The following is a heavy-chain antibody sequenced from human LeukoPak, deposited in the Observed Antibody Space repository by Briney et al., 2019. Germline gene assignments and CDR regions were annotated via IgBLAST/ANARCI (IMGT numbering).Heavy chain of an antibody. J-gene: IGHJ3*02. Sequence: ASVKVSCTASGYTFTSYGISWVRQAPGQGLEWMGWISAYNGNTNYAQKLQGRVTMTTDTSTSTAYMELRSLRSDDTAVYYCASTFVVASDAFDIWGQGTMVTVSS. CDR3: ASTFVVASDAFDI. V-gene: IGHV1-18*01. CDR2: ISAYNGNT. D-gene: IGHD2-15*01. CDR1: GYTFTSYG.